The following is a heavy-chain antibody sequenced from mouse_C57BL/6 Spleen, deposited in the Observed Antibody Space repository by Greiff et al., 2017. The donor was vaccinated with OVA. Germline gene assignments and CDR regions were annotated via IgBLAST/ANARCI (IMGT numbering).Heavy chain of an antibody. J-gene: IGHJ1*03. CDR3: TNYYDYGYWYFDV. CDR1: GFTFSNYW. CDR2: IRLKSDNYAT. Sequence: EVQLVESGGGLVQPGGSMKLSCVASGFTFSNYWMNWVRQSPEKGLEWVAQIRLKSDNYATHYAESVKGRFTISRDDSKSSVYLQMNNLRAEDTGIYYCTNYYDYGYWYFDVWGTGTTVTVSS. V-gene: IGHV6-3*01. D-gene: IGHD2-4*01.